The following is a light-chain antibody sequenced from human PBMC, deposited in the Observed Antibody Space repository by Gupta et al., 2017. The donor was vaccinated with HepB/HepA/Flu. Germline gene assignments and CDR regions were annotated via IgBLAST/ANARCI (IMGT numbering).Light chain of an antibody. CDR1: QSVLYSSNNKNY. CDR2: WAS. CDR3: QQYHSPPYT. Sequence: DIVMTQSPDSLAVSLGERAHINCKSSQSVLYSSNNKNYLAWYQQKPGQPPKLLIYWASTRESRVPDRFSGSGSGTDFTLTISSLQAEDVAVYYCQQYHSPPYTFGQGTKLEIK. J-gene: IGKJ2*01. V-gene: IGKV4-1*01.